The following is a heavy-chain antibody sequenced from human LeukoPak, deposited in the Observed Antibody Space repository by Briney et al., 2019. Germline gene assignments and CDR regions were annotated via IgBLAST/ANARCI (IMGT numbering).Heavy chain of an antibody. CDR3: ASVDNYDLESGYYYYYMDV. CDR2: IYYSGST. J-gene: IGHJ6*03. Sequence: PSETLSLTCTVSGGSISSYYWSWIRQPPGKGLEWIGYIYYSGSTNYNPSLKSRVTISVDTSKNQFSLKLSSVTAADTAVYYCASVDNYDLESGYYYYYMDVWGKGTTVTVS. D-gene: IGHD3-3*01. V-gene: IGHV4-59*01. CDR1: GGSISSYY.